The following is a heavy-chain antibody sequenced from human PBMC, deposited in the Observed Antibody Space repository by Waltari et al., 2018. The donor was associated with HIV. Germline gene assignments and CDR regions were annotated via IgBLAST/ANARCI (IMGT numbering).Heavy chain of an antibody. Sequence: LVESGGGVVDPGASLRLACDGSGFQFRHYSLNWVRQRPTGGLEWVASIRRGNGERHYGDSVRGRFVISSDDSESSVYLQMDSLRREDTGTYFCVRDDPGYTAIDYWGQGTLVVVSS. V-gene: IGHV3-21*04. CDR2: IRRGNGER. D-gene: IGHD3-16*02. CDR3: VRDDPGYTAIDY. CDR1: GFQFRHYS. J-gene: IGHJ4*02.